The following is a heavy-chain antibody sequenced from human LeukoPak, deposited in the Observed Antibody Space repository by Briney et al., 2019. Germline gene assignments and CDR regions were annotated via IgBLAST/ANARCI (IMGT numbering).Heavy chain of an antibody. CDR3: ATSGWYLLPGVY. V-gene: IGHV4-39*01. Sequence: SETLSVTCTVSGDSISTYYWGWIRQPPGKGLEWIGSIYYSGSTYYNPSLESRVTISVDTSKNQFSLKLSSVTAADTAVYYCATSGWYLLPGVYWGQGTLVTVSS. CDR2: IYYSGST. D-gene: IGHD6-19*01. CDR1: GDSISTYY. J-gene: IGHJ4*02.